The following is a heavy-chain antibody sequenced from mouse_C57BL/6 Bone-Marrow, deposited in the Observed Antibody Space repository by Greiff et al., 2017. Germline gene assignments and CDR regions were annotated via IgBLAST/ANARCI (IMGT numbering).Heavy chain of an antibody. Sequence: EVKLMESGAELVRPGASVKLSCTASGFNIKDDYMHWVKQRPEQGLEWIGWIDPENGDTEYASKFQGKATITADTSSNTAYLQLSSLTSEDTAVYYCTTGLLRSYWYFDVWGTGTTVTVSS. V-gene: IGHV14-4*01. CDR3: TTGLLRSYWYFDV. CDR2: IDPENGDT. J-gene: IGHJ1*03. D-gene: IGHD1-1*01. CDR1: GFNIKDDY.